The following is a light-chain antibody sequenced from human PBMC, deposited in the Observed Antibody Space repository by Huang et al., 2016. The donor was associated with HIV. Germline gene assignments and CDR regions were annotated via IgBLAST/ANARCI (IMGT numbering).Light chain of an antibody. CDR3: QQYNNWPRT. CDR2: GAS. CDR1: QSISSN. V-gene: IGKV3-15*01. Sequence: ETVMTQSQATVSVSPGENATLSCRASQSISSNLAWYQQNPGPLPKLLIYGASSRATDIPARFSGSGSGTEFTLTISSLQSEDSAVYFCQQYNNWPRTFGQGTKLEIK. J-gene: IGKJ2*01.